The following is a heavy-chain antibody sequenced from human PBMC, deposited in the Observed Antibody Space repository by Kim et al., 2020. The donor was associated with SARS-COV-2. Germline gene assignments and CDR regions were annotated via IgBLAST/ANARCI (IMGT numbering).Heavy chain of an antibody. V-gene: IGHV7-4-1*02. D-gene: IGHD6-13*01. Sequence: ASVKVSCKASGYTFTSYAMNWVRQAPGQGLEWMGWINTNTGNPTYAQGFTGRFVFSLDTSVSTAYLQISSLKAEDTAVYYCARVRSSSWSYYYYYDMDVWGKGTSSASP. CDR1: GYTFTSYA. CDR3: ARVRSSSWSYYYYYDMDV. CDR2: INTNTGNP. J-gene: IGHJ6*03.